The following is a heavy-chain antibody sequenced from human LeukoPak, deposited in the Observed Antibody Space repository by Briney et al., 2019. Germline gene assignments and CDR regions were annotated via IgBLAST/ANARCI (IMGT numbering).Heavy chain of an antibody. J-gene: IGHJ4*02. D-gene: IGHD2-15*01. V-gene: IGHV3-74*01. CDR2: ISGDGGSI. Sequence: GGSLRLSCVASGFTFSNYYMHWVRQVPGKGPVWVSRISGDGGSILYADSVKGRFTISRDNAKNSLYVQMNSLRADDSAVYYCARSSSGVYIQWGQGTLVTVSS. CDR3: ARSSSGVYIQ. CDR1: GFTFSNYY.